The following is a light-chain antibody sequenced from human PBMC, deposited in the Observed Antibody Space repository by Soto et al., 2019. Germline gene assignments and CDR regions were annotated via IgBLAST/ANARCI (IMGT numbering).Light chain of an antibody. Sequence: DIVMTHSPLSLPVTPGEPASISCRSSQSLLHSNGFNYLDWYLQKPGLSPQLLIYLGYNRASGVPDRFSGSGSGTDFTLKISRVEAEDVGVYYCMQALQTPLTFGQGTKVEIK. CDR3: MQALQTPLT. J-gene: IGKJ1*01. V-gene: IGKV2-28*01. CDR2: LGY. CDR1: QSLLHSNGFNY.